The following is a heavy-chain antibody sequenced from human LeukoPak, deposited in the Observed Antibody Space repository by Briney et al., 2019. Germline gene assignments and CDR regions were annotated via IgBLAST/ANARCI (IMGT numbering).Heavy chain of an antibody. CDR1: GFTFSSYS. J-gene: IGHJ4*02. D-gene: IGHD2-21*02. CDR2: ISSSSSYI. V-gene: IGHV3-21*01. CDR3: ARDPCGGDCYSSSDY. Sequence: GGSLRLSCAASGFTFSSYSMDWVRQAPGKGLEWVSSISSSSSYIYYADSVKGRFTISRDNAKNSLYLQMNSLRAEDTAVYYCARDPCGGDCYSSSDYWGQGTLVTVSS.